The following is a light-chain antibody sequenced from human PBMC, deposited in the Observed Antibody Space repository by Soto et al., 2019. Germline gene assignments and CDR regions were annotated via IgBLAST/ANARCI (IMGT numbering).Light chain of an antibody. CDR1: QSISYY. CDR2: RAS. CDR3: QQTYTTPPT. Sequence: DIPMTQSPSSLSASVGDRVTITCRASQSISYYLNWYQQKPGKAPKLLIYRASSLQSGVPSRFSGSGSGTGFTLTISSLQPEDFATYYCQQTYTTPPTFGQGTRAEIK. J-gene: IGKJ1*01. V-gene: IGKV1-39*01.